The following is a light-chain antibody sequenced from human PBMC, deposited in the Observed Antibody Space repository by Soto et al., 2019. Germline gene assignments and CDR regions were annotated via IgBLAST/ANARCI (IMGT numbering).Light chain of an antibody. Sequence: DIQMTQSPSTLSASVGDRVTITCRASQSISSWLAWYQQKPGKAPKLLIYDSSSLESGVPSRCSGSGSGPEFTLTISSLQPDDFATYYCQQYNSYSRTFGPGTKVDIK. V-gene: IGKV1-5*01. CDR3: QQYNSYSRT. J-gene: IGKJ3*01. CDR2: DSS. CDR1: QSISSW.